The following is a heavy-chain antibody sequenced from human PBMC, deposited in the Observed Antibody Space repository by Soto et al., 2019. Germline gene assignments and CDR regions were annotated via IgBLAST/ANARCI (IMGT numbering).Heavy chain of an antibody. J-gene: IGHJ4*02. CDR2: IIPIIGVT. V-gene: IGHV1-69*17. D-gene: IGHD3-16*01. CDR3: TRESLGSKGADH. CDR1: GDTFNSYV. Sequence: QVQLVQSGAEVKRPGSSVKVSCESSGDTFNSYVISWVRQAPGQGLEWMGGIIPIIGVTHYAQKFQGRVTISALSSTSTAYMELTNLGFEDTALYYCTRESLGSKGADHWGQGTLVTVSS.